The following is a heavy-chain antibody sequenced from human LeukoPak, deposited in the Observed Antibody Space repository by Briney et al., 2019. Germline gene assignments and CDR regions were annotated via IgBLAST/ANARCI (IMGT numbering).Heavy chain of an antibody. CDR3: ARVAKRYSSGWWYTERSDAFDI. Sequence: SETLSLTCTVSGGSISSYYWSWIRQPPGKGLEWIGYIYYSGSTNYNPSLKSRVTISVDTSKNQFSLKLSSVTAADTAVYYCARVAKRYSSGWWYTERSDAFDIWGQGTMVTVSS. D-gene: IGHD6-19*01. CDR1: GGSISSYY. J-gene: IGHJ3*02. CDR2: IYYSGST. V-gene: IGHV4-59*01.